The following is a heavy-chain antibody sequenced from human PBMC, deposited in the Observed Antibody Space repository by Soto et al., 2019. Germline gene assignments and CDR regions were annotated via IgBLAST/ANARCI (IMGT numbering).Heavy chain of an antibody. V-gene: IGHV4-34*01. D-gene: IGHD3-9*01. CDR1: GGSFSGYY. CDR3: ARGGWGHYDILNI. J-gene: IGHJ3*02. CDR2: INHSGST. Sequence: QVQLQQWGAGLLKPSETLSLTCAVYGGSFSGYYWSWIRQPPGKGLEWIGEINHSGSTNYNPSLKRRVTISVDTSKNQFALKRSSVTAADTAVYYCARGGWGHYDILNIWGQGTMVTVSS.